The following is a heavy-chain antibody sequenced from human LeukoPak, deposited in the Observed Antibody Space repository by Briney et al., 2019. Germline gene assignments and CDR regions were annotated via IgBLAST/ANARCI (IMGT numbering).Heavy chain of an antibody. D-gene: IGHD7-27*01. V-gene: IGHV3-30*04. J-gene: IGHJ6*04. Sequence: GRSLRLSCGASGFTFSSYAMHWVRQAPGKGLEWVAVISYDGSNKYYADSVKGRFTISRDNSKNTLYLQMNSLRAEDTAVYYCARVGSGDYYYYGMDVWGKGTTVTVSS. CDR1: GFTFSSYA. CDR3: ARVGSGDYYYYGMDV. CDR2: ISYDGSNK.